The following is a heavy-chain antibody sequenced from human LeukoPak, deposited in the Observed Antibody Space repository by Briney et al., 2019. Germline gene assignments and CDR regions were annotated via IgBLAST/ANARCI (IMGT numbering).Heavy chain of an antibody. J-gene: IGHJ5*02. CDR2: IIPIFGTE. D-gene: IGHD2-2*01. V-gene: IGHV1-69*06. CDR3: ARVGDDCSSTSCTTYNWFDP. CDR1: GGTFSSYA. Sequence: SVKVSCKASGGTFSSYAISWVRQAPGQGLEWMGGIIPIFGTENYAQKFQGRVTITADKSTSTAYMELSSLRSEDTAVYYCARVGDDCSSTSCTTYNWFDPWGQGTLVTVSS.